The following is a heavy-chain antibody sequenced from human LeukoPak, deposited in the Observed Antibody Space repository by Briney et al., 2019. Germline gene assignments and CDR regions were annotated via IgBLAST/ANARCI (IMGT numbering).Heavy chain of an antibody. CDR3: ARRSYQRAFDI. V-gene: IGHV4-59*01. Sequence: SETLSLTCTVSGGSISSYYWSWIRQPPGKGLEWIGYIYYSGSTNYNPSLKSRVTISVDTSKNQFSLKLSSVTAADTAVYYCARRSYQRAFDIWGQGTMVTVSS. D-gene: IGHD1-26*01. CDR2: IYYSGST. J-gene: IGHJ3*02. CDR1: GGSISSYY.